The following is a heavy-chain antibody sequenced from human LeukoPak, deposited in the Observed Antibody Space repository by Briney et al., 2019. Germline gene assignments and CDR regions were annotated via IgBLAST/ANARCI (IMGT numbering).Heavy chain of an antibody. CDR2: IKQDGSEK. CDR3: ATYIYKTLDY. J-gene: IGHJ4*02. D-gene: IGHD3-10*01. V-gene: IGHV3-7*01. Sequence: GGSLRLSCAASEFTFSSYWMSWVRQAPGKGLEWVASIKQDGSEKYYVDSVKGRVTISRDNAKNSVFLQMNSLRVEDTAVYYCATYIYKTLDYWGQGTLVTVSS. CDR1: EFTFSSYW.